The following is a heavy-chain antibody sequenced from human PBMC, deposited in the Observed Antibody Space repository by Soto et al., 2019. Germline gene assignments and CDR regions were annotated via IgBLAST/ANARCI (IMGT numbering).Heavy chain of an antibody. V-gene: IGHV5-51*01. J-gene: IGHJ6*02. CDR1: GYTFTSYA. CDR3: ARPRRSGRTPDGMDV. CDR2: IYPGDSDT. D-gene: IGHD6-25*01. Sequence: GASVKVSCKASGYTFTSYAMHWVRQMPGKGLEWMGIIYPGDSDTRYSPSFQGQVTISADKSISTAYLQWSSLKASDTAMYYCARPRRSGRTPDGMDVWGQGTTVTVSS.